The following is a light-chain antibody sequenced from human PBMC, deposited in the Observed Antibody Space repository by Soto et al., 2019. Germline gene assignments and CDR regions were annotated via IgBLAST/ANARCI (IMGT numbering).Light chain of an antibody. CDR2: GVT. CDR1: SSDVGAYYS. J-gene: IGLJ1*01. Sequence: QSVLTQPASVSRSPGQSITISCTGTSSDVGAYYSVSWYRHHPGKAPKLIIYGVTNRPSGVSNRFSGSKSGNTASLTISGLQAEDEADYHCSSYTSGSSHYVFGTGTKVTVL. CDR3: SSYTSGSSHYV. V-gene: IGLV2-14*01.